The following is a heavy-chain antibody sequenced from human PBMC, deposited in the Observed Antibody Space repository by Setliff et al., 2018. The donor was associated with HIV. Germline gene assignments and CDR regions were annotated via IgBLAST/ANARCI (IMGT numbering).Heavy chain of an antibody. CDR2: INHSGST. V-gene: IGHV4-34*01. J-gene: IGHJ4*02. Sequence: SETLSLTCAVFGGSFSGYYWSWIRQPPGKGLEWIGEINHSGSTDYNPPLKSRVTISVDTSKNQFSLKLSSVTAADTAVYYCARPVEMANREFDYWGQGTLVTVSS. CDR3: ARPVEMANREFDY. CDR1: GGSFSGYY. D-gene: IGHD1-26*01.